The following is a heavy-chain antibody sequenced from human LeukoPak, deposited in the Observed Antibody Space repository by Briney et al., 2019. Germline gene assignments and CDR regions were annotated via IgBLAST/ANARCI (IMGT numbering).Heavy chain of an antibody. J-gene: IGHJ6*02. CDR1: GGSISSYY. CDR2: IYYSGST. V-gene: IGHV4-59*01. CDR3: ARDPGTIVATIHYYYYGMDV. D-gene: IGHD5-12*01. Sequence: SETLSLTCTVSGGSISSYYWSWIRQPPGKGLEWIGYIYYSGSTNYNPSLKSRVTISVDTSKNQFSLKLSSVTAADTAVYYCARDPGTIVATIHYYYYGMDVWGQGTTVTVSS.